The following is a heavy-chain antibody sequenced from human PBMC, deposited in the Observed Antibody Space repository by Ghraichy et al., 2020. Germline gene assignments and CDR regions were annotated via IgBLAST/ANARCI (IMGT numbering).Heavy chain of an antibody. Sequence: SETLSLTCTVSGGSISSGSYFWGWIRQPPGKGLEWIGSVYYSGSTYYTPSLRSRVTISLDTSKNQFSLKVSSVTAADTAVYYCARRGTWERIHNWGQGTLVTVSS. V-gene: IGHV4-39*01. J-gene: IGHJ4*02. CDR3: ARRGTWERIHN. D-gene: IGHD1-1*01. CDR2: VYYSGST. CDR1: GGSISSGSYF.